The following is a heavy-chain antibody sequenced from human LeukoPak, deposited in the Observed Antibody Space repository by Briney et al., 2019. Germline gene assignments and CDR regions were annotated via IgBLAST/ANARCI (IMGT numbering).Heavy chain of an antibody. J-gene: IGHJ6*03. Sequence: PGGSLRLSCAASGFTFDDYGMSWVRQAPGKGLEWVSGINWNGGSTGYADSVKGRFTISRDNAKNSLYLQMNSLRAEDTAVYYCARDPYGSGTNYMDVWGKGTTVTISS. CDR2: INWNGGST. CDR3: ARDPYGSGTNYMDV. V-gene: IGHV3-20*04. D-gene: IGHD3-10*01. CDR1: GFTFDDYG.